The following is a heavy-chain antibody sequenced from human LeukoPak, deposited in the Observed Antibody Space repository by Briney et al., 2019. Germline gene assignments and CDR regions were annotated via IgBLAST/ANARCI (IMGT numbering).Heavy chain of an antibody. CDR1: GYSFTTYW. Sequence: GESLKISCKGSGYSFTTYWIGWVRQMPGKGLEWMGIINPGDSTTKYSPSFQGQVTISADKSISTAYLQWSSLKASDTAIHYCARNAQQSNWFDPWGQGTLVTVSP. CDR2: INPGDSTT. J-gene: IGHJ5*02. V-gene: IGHV5-51*01. CDR3: ARNAQQSNWFDP. D-gene: IGHD1/OR15-1a*01.